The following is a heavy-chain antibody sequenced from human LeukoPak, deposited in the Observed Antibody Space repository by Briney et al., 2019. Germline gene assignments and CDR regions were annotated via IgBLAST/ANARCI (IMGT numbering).Heavy chain of an antibody. Sequence: GASVKVSCKASGYTFTSYYMHWVRQAPGQGLEWMGWINTNTGNPTYAQGFTGRFVFSLDTSVSTAYLQISSLKAEDTAVYYCARDEAAAGTNWFDPWGQGTLVTVSS. CDR3: ARDEAAAGTNWFDP. V-gene: IGHV7-4-1*02. CDR2: INTNTGNP. D-gene: IGHD6-13*01. J-gene: IGHJ5*02. CDR1: GYTFTSYY.